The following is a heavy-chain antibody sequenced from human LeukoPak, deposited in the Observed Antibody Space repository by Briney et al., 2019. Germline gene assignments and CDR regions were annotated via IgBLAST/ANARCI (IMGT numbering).Heavy chain of an antibody. CDR3: TRQGGPYYSSGWWFDY. CDR1: GFTFSGSA. D-gene: IGHD6-19*01. Sequence: GSLRLSCAASGFTFSGSAMHWVRQASGKGLEWVGRIRSKANSYATAYAASVKGRFTISRDDSKNTAYLQMNSLKTEDTAVYYCTRQGGPYYSSGWWFDYWGQGTLVTVSS. J-gene: IGHJ4*02. V-gene: IGHV3-73*01. CDR2: IRSKANSYAT.